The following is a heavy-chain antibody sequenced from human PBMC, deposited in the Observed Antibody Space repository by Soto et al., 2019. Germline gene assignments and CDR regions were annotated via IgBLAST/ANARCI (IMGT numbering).Heavy chain of an antibody. CDR2: ISYDGSNK. D-gene: IGHD3-3*01. V-gene: IGHV3-30*18. J-gene: IGHJ6*02. CDR3: AKDKGRVWSGYLGTIYYYYYGMDV. CDR1: GFTFSSYG. Sequence: LRLSCAASGFTFSSYGMHWVRQAPGKGLEWVAVISYDGSNKYYADSVKGRFTISRDNSKNTLYLQMNSLRAEDTAVYYCAKDKGRVWSGYLGTIYYYYYGMDVWGQGTTVTVS.